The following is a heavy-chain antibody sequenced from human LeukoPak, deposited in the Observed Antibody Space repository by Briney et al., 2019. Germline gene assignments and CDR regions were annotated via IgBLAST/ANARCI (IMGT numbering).Heavy chain of an antibody. V-gene: IGHV3-30*04. CDR1: GFTFSSYA. CDR2: ISYDGSNK. CDR3: AREGGCSGGSCYSGTSWFDP. J-gene: IGHJ5*02. Sequence: GGPLRLSCAASGFTFSSYAMHWVRQAPGKGLEWVAVISYDGSNKYYADSVKGRFTISRDNSKNTLYLQMNSLRAEDTAVYYCAREGGCSGGSCYSGTSWFDPWGQGTLVTVSS. D-gene: IGHD2-15*01.